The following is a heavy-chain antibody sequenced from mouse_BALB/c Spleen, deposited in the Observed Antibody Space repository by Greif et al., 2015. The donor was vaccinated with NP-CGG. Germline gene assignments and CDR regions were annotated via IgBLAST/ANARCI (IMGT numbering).Heavy chain of an antibody. CDR3: ARDYRGDY. CDR1: GFTFTDYY. Sequence: EVNVVESGGGLVQPGGSLRLSCATSGFTFTDYYMSWVRQPPGKALEWLGFIRNKANGYTTEYSASVKGRFTISRDNSQSILYLQMNTLRAEDSATYYCARDYRGDYWGQGTTLTVSS. J-gene: IGHJ2*01. CDR2: IRNKANGYTT. V-gene: IGHV7-3*02.